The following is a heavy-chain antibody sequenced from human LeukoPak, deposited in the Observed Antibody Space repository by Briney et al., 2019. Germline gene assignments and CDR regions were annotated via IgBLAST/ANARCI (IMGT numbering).Heavy chain of an antibody. J-gene: IGHJ6*03. CDR3: ARTYYYYYYMDV. Sequence: GGSLRLSCAASGFTDSSNYMTWVRQAPGKGLEWVSILYSSATTYYADSVTGRFTISRDNSKNTLYLQMNSLRAEDTAVYYCARTYYYYYYMDVWGKGTTVTVSS. CDR2: LYSSATT. CDR1: GFTDSSNY. V-gene: IGHV3-53*01.